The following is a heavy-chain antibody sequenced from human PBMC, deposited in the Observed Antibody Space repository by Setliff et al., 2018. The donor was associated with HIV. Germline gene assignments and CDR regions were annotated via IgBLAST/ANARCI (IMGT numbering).Heavy chain of an antibody. J-gene: IGHJ4*02. CDR2: IYTSGST. CDR3: ASRRGGGFLAWPDPYFDY. D-gene: IGHD3-3*01. V-gene: IGHV4-61*09. Sequence: PSETLSLTCTVSGGSISSGSYYWSWIRQPAGKGLEWIGHIYTSGSTNYNPSLKSRVIISIDTSKNQFSLSLFSVTAADTAVYYCASRRGGGFLAWPDPYFDYWGQGTLVTVSS. CDR1: GGSISSGSYY.